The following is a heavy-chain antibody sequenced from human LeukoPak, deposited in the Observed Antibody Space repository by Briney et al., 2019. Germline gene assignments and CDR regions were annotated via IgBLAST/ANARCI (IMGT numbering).Heavy chain of an antibody. V-gene: IGHV3-21*01. CDR3: ARDAPNWGDAFDS. CDR2: ITGSSDYI. D-gene: IGHD7-27*01. Sequence: GGSLRLSCAASGFTFSSYAMNWVRQAAGKRLEWVSCITGSSDYIEYAESVKGRFTISRDNAKNSLYLEMNSLKAEDTAVYYCARDAPNWGDAFDSWGQGAMVTVSS. CDR1: GFTFSSYA. J-gene: IGHJ3*02.